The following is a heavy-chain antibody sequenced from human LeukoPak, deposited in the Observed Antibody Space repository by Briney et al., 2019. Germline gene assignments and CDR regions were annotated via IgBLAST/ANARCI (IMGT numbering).Heavy chain of an antibody. CDR1: GGSISSSSYY. CDR2: IYYSGST. J-gene: IGHJ4*02. D-gene: IGHD5-18*01. Sequence: SETLSLTCTVSGGSISSSSYYWGWIRQPPGTGLEWIGSIYYSGSTYYNPSLKSRVTISVDTSKNQFSLKLSSVTAADTAVYYCARADNDGYSYGYFFDYWGQGTLVTVSS. V-gene: IGHV4-39*07. CDR3: ARADNDGYSYGYFFDY.